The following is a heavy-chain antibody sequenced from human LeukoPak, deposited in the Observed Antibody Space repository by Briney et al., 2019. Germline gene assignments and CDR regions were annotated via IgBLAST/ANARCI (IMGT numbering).Heavy chain of an antibody. CDR2: ISYDGGNK. CDR1: GFTFSSYG. V-gene: IGHV3-30*18. CDR3: ANALTYYYDSSGYYPGY. J-gene: IGHJ4*02. Sequence: GGSLRLSCAASGFTFSSYGMHWVRQAPGKGLEWVAVISYDGGNKYYADSVKGRFTISRDNSKNTLYLQMNSLRAEDTAVYYCANALTYYYDSSGYYPGYWGQGTLVTVSS. D-gene: IGHD3-22*01.